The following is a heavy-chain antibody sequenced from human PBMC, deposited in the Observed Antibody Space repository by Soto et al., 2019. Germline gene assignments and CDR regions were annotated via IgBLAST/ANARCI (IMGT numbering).Heavy chain of an antibody. D-gene: IGHD3-10*01. CDR1: GGSISSYY. CDR3: ARDLTLYYGSGSPTYGMDV. CDR2: IYTSGST. J-gene: IGHJ6*02. Sequence: PSETLSLTCTVSGGSISSYYWSWIRQPAGKGLEWIGRIYTSGSTNYNPSLKSRVTMSVDTCKNQFSLKLSSVTAADTAVYYCARDLTLYYGSGSPTYGMDVWGQGNTVTVSS. V-gene: IGHV4-4*07.